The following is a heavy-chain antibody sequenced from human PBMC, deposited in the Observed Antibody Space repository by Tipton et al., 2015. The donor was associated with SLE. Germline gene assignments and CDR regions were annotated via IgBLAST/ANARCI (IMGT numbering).Heavy chain of an antibody. CDR3: ARADTFYSSFHI. V-gene: IGHV5-51*03. D-gene: IGHD2/OR15-2a*01. J-gene: IGHJ3*02. Sequence: QLVQSGAEVKKSGESLKISCKASGYTFSSYWIAWVRQTPVKGLEWMGIFYPSESASRYSPSFQGQVTISADNSISTAFLQWDSLKVSDTGVYYCARADTFYSSFHIWGQGTMVTVSS. CDR2: FYPSESAS. CDR1: GYTFSSYW.